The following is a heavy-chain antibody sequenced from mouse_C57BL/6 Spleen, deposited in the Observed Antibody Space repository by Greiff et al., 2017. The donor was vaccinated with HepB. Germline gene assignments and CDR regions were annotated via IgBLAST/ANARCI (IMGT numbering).Heavy chain of an antibody. V-gene: IGHV1-52*01. CDR3: ARAGLRRYYFDY. CDR1: GYTFTSYW. CDR2: IDPSDSET. D-gene: IGHD2-4*01. J-gene: IGHJ2*01. Sequence: QVQLQQPGAELVRPGSSVKLSCKASGYTFTSYWMHWVKQRPIQGLEWIGNIDPSDSETHYNQKFKDKATLTVDKSSSTAYMQLSSLTSEDSAVYHCARAGLRRYYFDYWGQGTTLTVSA.